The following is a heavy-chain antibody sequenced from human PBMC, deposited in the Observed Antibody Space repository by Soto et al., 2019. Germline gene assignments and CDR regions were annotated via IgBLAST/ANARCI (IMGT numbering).Heavy chain of an antibody. V-gene: IGHV3-48*01. Sequence: GGSLRLSCAASGFTFSSYSMNWVRQAPGKGLEWLSYISSSSIIYYADSVKGRFTISRDNAKNSLYLQMNSLRAEDTAVYYCARDFRYRSGWYDYWGPGTLVTVSS. CDR1: GFTFSSYS. CDR2: ISSSSII. D-gene: IGHD6-19*01. CDR3: ARDFRYRSGWYDY. J-gene: IGHJ4*02.